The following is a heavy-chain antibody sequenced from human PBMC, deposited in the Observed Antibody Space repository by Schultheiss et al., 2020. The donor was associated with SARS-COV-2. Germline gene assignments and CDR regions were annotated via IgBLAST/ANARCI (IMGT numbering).Heavy chain of an antibody. Sequence: GGSLRLSCKGSGYTFNTYWISWVRQMPGKGLEWMGRIDPSDSYTNYSPSFQGHVTISADKSISTAYLQWSSLKASDTAMYYCARRGDYGVGGDYWGQGTLVTVSS. CDR3: ARRGDYGVGGDY. V-gene: IGHV5-10-1*01. J-gene: IGHJ4*02. CDR1: GYTFNTYW. CDR2: IDPSDSYT. D-gene: IGHD4-17*01.